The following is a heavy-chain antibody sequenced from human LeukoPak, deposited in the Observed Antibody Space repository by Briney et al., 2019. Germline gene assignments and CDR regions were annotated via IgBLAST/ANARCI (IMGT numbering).Heavy chain of an antibody. CDR3: ARSNHFWSGYLDI. J-gene: IGHJ4*02. CDR2: VDNSGNT. Sequence: PPETLSLTCTVAGGSISSRNDYWGWIRQPPGKGLEWIVNVDNSGNTFYNPSLKSRVTISVDTSKNQLSLGLTSVTAAATAVYFCARSNHFWSGYLDIWGQGILVTVSS. D-gene: IGHD3-3*02. V-gene: IGHV4-39*07. CDR1: GGSISSRNDY.